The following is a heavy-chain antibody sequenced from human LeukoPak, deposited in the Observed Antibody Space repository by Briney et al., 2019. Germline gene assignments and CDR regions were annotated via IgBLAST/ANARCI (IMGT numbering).Heavy chain of an antibody. CDR2: IYHSGST. J-gene: IGHJ4*02. D-gene: IGHD6-19*01. V-gene: IGHV4-4*02. CDR1: GGSISSSNW. Sequence: SETLSLTCAVSGGSISSSNWWCWVRQPPGKGLEWIGEIYHSGSTNYNPSLKSRVTISVDKSKNQFSLKLSSVTAADTAVYYCARDEDSSGSTIDYWGQGTLVIVSS. CDR3: ARDEDSSGSTIDY.